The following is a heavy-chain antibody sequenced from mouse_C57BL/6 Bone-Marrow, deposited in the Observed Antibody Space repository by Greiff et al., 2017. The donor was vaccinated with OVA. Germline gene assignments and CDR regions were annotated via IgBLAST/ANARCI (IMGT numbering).Heavy chain of an antibody. V-gene: IGHV1-69*01. Sequence: VQLQQPGAELVMPGASVKLSCKASGYTFTSYWMHWVKQRPGQGLEWIGEIDPSDSYTNYNQKFKGKSTLTVYKSSSTAYMQRSSLTSEDSAVYYCARGVYYYGSSVDYWGQGTTLTVSS. CDR1: GYTFTSYW. CDR3: ARGVYYYGSSVDY. CDR2: IDPSDSYT. D-gene: IGHD1-1*01. J-gene: IGHJ2*01.